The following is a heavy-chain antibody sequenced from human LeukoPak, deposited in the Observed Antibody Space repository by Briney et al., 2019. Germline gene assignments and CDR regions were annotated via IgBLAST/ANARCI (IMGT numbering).Heavy chain of an antibody. V-gene: IGHV3-23*01. D-gene: IGHD2-8*02. CDR3: AKNRGHCVDGVCHNYYYMDV. Sequence: GGSLRLSCAASGFTFTSYAMTWVRQAPGKGLEWVSTVSGSAGRTDYADSVKGRFTISRDNLKNTLYLQMNGLRAEDTAVYYCAKNRGHCVDGVCHNYYYMDVWGKGTAVTVSS. CDR1: GFTFTSYA. CDR2: VSGSAGRT. J-gene: IGHJ6*03.